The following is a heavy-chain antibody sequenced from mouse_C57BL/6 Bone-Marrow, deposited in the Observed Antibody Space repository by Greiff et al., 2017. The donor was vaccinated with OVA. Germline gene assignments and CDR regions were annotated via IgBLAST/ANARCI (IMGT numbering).Heavy chain of an antibody. V-gene: IGHV1-4*01. CDR2: INPSSGYT. CDR1: GYTFTSYT. Sequence: QVQLKESGAELARPGASVKMSCKASGYTFTSYTMHWVKQRPGQGLEWIGYINPSSGYTTYNQKFKDKATLTADKSSSTAYMQLSSLTSEDSAVFYCARPRGSSPWFADWGQGTLVTVSA. D-gene: IGHD1-1*01. J-gene: IGHJ3*01. CDR3: ARPRGSSPWFAD.